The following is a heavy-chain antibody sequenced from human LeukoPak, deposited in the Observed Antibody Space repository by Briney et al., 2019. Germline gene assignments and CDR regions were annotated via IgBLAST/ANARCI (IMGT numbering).Heavy chain of an antibody. CDR3: ASVPVYEYLWGSFVD. CDR2: IRYDGSNK. CDR1: GFTFSSYG. Sequence: GGSPRLSCAASGFTFSSYGMHWVRQAPGKGLEWVAFIRYDGSNKYYADSVKGRFTISIDNSKNTLYLQMNSLRAEDTAVYYCASVPVYEYLWGSFVDWGQGTLVTVPS. D-gene: IGHD3-16*01. J-gene: IGHJ4*02. V-gene: IGHV3-30*02.